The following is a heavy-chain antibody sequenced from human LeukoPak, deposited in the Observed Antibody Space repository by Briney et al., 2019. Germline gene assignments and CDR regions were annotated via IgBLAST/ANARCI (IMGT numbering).Heavy chain of an antibody. J-gene: IGHJ6*02. V-gene: IGHV3-53*01. CDR2: IYSGDST. Sequence: GGSLRLSCAASGFTVTSNYMSWVRQAPGKGLEWVSVIYSGDSTFYADSVKGRFTISRDNSKNTLYLQMNSLRAEDTAVYYCARSLGYIHCMDMWFRGTTVTGS. CDR1: GFTVTSNY. CDR3: ARSLGYIHCMDM. D-gene: IGHD5-18*01.